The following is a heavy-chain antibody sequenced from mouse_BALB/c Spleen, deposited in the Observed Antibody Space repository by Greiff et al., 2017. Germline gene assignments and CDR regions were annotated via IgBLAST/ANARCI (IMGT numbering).Heavy chain of an antibody. V-gene: IGHV5-17*02. CDR1: GFTFSSFG. Sequence: EVHLVESGGGLVQPGGSRKLSCAASGFTFSSFGMHWVRQAPEKGLEWVAYISSGSSTIYYADTVKGRFTISRDNPKNTLFLQMTSLRSEDTAMYYCARVTGTYYYAMDYWGQGTSVTVSS. D-gene: IGHD4-1*01. CDR2: ISSGSSTI. J-gene: IGHJ4*01. CDR3: ARVTGTYYYAMDY.